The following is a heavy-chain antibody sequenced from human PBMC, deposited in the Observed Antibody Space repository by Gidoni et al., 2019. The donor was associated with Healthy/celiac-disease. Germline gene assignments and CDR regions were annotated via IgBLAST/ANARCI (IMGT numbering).Heavy chain of an antibody. CDR2: INKDGSEK. J-gene: IGHJ5*02. CDR1: GFIFSRSC. CDR3: ARGIQLWDNWFDP. D-gene: IGHD5-18*01. Sequence: EVQLVEYGGGLVQPGGSLRLSCSASGFIFSRSCMSWVRQAPGKGLDWVAKINKDGSEKYYVDSVKGRFTISRDNAKNSLYLQMNSLRAEDTAVYYCARGIQLWDNWFDPWGQGTLVTVSS. V-gene: IGHV3-7*04.